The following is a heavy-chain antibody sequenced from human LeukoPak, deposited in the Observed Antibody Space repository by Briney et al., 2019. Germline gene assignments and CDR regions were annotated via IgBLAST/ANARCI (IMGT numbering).Heavy chain of an antibody. V-gene: IGHV4-30-2*01. CDR2: IYHSGST. CDR1: GGSISSGGYS. CDR3: AREKYYYGSGSYNGMDV. Sequence: PSETLSLTCAVSGGSISSGGYSWSWIRQPPGKGLEWIGYIYHSGSTYYNPSLKSRVTISVDRSKNQFSLKLSSVTAADTAVYYCAREKYYYGSGSYNGMDVWGQGTTVTVSS. D-gene: IGHD3-10*01. J-gene: IGHJ6*02.